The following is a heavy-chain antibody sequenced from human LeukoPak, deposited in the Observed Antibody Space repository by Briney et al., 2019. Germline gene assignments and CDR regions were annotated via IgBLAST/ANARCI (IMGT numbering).Heavy chain of an antibody. Sequence: GGSLRLSCAVSGFTFSSYSMNWVRQAPGEGLEWVSSISSSSSYIYYADSVKGRFTISRDNAKNSLYLQMNSLRAEDTAVYYCARSSTAIYYYYGMDVWGQGTTVTVSS. CDR2: ISSSSSYI. CDR3: ARSSTAIYYYYGMDV. J-gene: IGHJ6*02. D-gene: IGHD2-21*02. CDR1: GFTFSSYS. V-gene: IGHV3-21*01.